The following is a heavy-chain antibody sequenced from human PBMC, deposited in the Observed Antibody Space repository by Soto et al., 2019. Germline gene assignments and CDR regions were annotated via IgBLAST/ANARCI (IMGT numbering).Heavy chain of an antibody. D-gene: IGHD5-18*01. Sequence: GGSLRLSCAASGFTFSSYAMHWVRQAPGKGLEWVAVISYDGSNKYYADSVKGRFTISRDNSKNTLYLQMNSLRAEDTAVYYCAKSGIQLWLSDYWGQGTLVTVSS. V-gene: IGHV3-30-3*01. J-gene: IGHJ4*02. CDR3: AKSGIQLWLSDY. CDR2: ISYDGSNK. CDR1: GFTFSSYA.